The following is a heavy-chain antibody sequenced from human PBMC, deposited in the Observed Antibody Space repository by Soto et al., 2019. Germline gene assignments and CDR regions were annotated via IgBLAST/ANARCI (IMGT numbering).Heavy chain of an antibody. J-gene: IGHJ6*02. CDR1: GGTFSSSG. CDR2: IVPSLDTT. Sequence: QVHLVQSGTEVKKPGSSVKVSCKASGGTFSSSGFSWVRQAPGQGLEWMGMIVPSLDTTNYAQKFQARVTITADEVTSTAYMELRSLRSEDTAVYYCARWPQPRYTADPYAVDVWAQGTRVILSS. D-gene: IGHD3-16*02. CDR3: ARWPQPRYTADPYAVDV. V-gene: IGHV1-69*11.